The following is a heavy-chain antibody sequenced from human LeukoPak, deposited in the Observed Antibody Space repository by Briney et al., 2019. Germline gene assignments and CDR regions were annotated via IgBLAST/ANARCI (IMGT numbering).Heavy chain of an antibody. V-gene: IGHV3-23*01. J-gene: IGHJ4*02. D-gene: IGHD2-15*01. CDR3: AKVADLVVAHYYFDY. CDR2: ISGGGGGT. CDR1: GFTFTSYA. Sequence: GGSLRLSCAASGFTFTSYAMSWVRQAPGKGLEWVSAISGGGGGTYYADSVKGRFTISRDNSKNTLYLQMNSLRAEDTAVYYRAKVADLVVAHYYFDYWGQGTLVTVSS.